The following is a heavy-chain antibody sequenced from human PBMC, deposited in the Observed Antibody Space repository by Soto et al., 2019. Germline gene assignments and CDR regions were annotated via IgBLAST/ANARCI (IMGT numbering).Heavy chain of an antibody. CDR3: AREVIAATGTIRWFDP. CDR1: GFTFSRHW. D-gene: IGHD6-25*01. V-gene: IGHV3-74*03. J-gene: IGHJ5*02. Sequence: PGGSLRLSCAASGFTFSRHWMHWVRQTPGKGPVWVSRINDDGSSTKYADSVKGRFTIARDNAKNTVFLQMSSLRAEDMAVYYCAREVIAATGTIRWFDPWGQGTLVTVSS. CDR2: INDDGSST.